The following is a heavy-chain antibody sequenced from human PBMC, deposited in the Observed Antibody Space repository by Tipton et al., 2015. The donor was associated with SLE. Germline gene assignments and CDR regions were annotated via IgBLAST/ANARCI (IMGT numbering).Heavy chain of an antibody. CDR3: ARSRGVMLGY. CDR2: IYTSGST. V-gene: IGHV4-61*09. CDR1: GGSISSGSYY. J-gene: IGHJ4*02. Sequence: TLSLTCTVSGGSISSGSYYWSWIRQPAGKGLEWIGYIYTSGSTNYNPSLKSRVTISVDTSKNQFSLKLSSVTAADTAVYYCARSRGVMLGYWGQGTLVTVSS. D-gene: IGHD3-16*01.